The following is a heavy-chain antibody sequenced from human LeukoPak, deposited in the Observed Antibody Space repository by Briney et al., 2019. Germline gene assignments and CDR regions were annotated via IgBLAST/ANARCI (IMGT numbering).Heavy chain of an antibody. V-gene: IGHV3-53*01. Sequence: PLGSLRHSRAPPGFTPSSNFMSWVRQAPREGLGWVSLIYRGGSTYYPVSMNGRFTITRDNSKNTLYLQMNSLRADYTAVYYCARERASSGYDYWGQGTLVTVSS. J-gene: IGHJ4*02. CDR3: ARERASSGYDY. CDR2: IYRGGST. D-gene: IGHD3-22*01. CDR1: GFTPSSNF.